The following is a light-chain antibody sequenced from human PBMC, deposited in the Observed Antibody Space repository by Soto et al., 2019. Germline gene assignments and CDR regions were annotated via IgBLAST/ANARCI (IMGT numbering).Light chain of an antibody. J-gene: IGKJ5*01. Sequence: DVVMTQSPLSLPVTLGQPASISCRSNQSLVHSDGIAYFSWFQQRLGRSPRHLIYKVSNRDSGVPARLSGSGSGTDFALKISRVEAEDVGAYYCMQGTHWPITFGQGTRLAIK. V-gene: IGKV2-30*02. CDR2: KVS. CDR3: MQGTHWPIT. CDR1: QSLVHSDGIAY.